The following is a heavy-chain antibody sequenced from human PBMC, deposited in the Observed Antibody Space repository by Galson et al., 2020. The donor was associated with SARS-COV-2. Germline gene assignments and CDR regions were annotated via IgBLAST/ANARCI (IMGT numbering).Heavy chain of an antibody. CDR3: ATGGVSFGAAYEC. Sequence: GESLKISCRVSGLSFDDYGMSWVRQAPGKGLEWVAGLNWDGSRTGYEDAVKGRFTISRDNAKNSLSLQMNSLRGEDTAFYYCATGGVSFGAAYECWGQGTLVTVSS. CDR2: LNWDGSRT. D-gene: IGHD3-10*01. CDR1: GLSFDDYG. V-gene: IGHV3-20*04. J-gene: IGHJ4*02.